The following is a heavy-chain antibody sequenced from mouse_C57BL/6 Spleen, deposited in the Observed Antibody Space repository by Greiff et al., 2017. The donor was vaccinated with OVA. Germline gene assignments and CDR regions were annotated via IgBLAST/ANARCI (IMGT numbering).Heavy chain of an antibody. Sequence: VHLVESGAELVKPGASVKISCKASGYAFSSYWMNWVKQRPGKGLEWIGQIYPGDGDTNYNGKFKGKATLTADKSSSTAYMQLSSLTSEDSAVYFCARDDYYGSSPFAYWGQGTLVTVSA. CDR3: ARDDYYGSSPFAY. V-gene: IGHV1-80*01. CDR1: GYAFSSYW. CDR2: IYPGDGDT. J-gene: IGHJ3*01. D-gene: IGHD1-1*01.